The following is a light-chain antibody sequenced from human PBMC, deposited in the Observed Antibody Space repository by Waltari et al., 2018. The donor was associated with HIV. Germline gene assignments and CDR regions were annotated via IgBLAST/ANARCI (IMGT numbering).Light chain of an antibody. CDR1: SLRTFY. Sequence: SSELTQDPTVSVALGHSVTITSRGDSLRTFYASWYQQKPGQAPILVIYGKNYRPSGIPDRFSGSSSGNTASLTITGAQAEDEAEYFCNSRDSSVNDVVFGGGTKLTVL. J-gene: IGLJ2*01. V-gene: IGLV3-19*01. CDR2: GKN. CDR3: NSRDSSVNDVV.